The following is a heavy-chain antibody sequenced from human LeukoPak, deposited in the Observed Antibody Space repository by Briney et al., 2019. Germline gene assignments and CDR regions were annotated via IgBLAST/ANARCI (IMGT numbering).Heavy chain of an antibody. CDR3: ARGGDGYIFDY. CDR1: GVSISSYY. D-gene: IGHD5-24*01. CDR2: IYYSGST. V-gene: IGHV4-59*01. Sequence: SETLSLTCTVSGVSISSYYWSRIRQPPGKGLEWIGYIYYSGSTNYNPSLKSRVTISVDTSKNQFSLKLSSVTAADTAVYYCARGGDGYIFDYWGQGTLVTVSS. J-gene: IGHJ4*02.